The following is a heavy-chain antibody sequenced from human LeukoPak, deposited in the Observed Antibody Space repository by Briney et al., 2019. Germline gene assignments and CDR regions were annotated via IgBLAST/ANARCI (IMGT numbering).Heavy chain of an antibody. CDR3: SSLYYYDSSGYTIFDY. J-gene: IGHJ4*02. D-gene: IGHD3-22*01. CDR1: GFTFSSYA. CDR2: ISGSGGNT. V-gene: IGHV3-23*01. Sequence: PGGSLRLSCAASGFTFSSYAMSWVRQAPGKGLEWVSAISGSGGNTYYADSVKGRFTISRDNSKNTLYLQMNSLRADNTAVYYCSSLYYYDSSGYTIFDYWGQGTLVTVSS.